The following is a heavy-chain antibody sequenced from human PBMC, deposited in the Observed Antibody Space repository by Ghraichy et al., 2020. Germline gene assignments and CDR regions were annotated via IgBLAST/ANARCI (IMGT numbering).Heavy chain of an antibody. CDR2: ISYDGDTE. Sequence: LSLTCAASEFTFSHYAMHWVRQAPGTGLEWVAVISYDGDTEFYIESVRGRFTISRDNSMNMLYLQMDSLRPEDTATYYCAKDRAPGCANGVCYPFDSWGQGTLVTVSS. J-gene: IGHJ4*02. CDR1: EFTFSHYA. V-gene: IGHV3-30*18. D-gene: IGHD2-8*01. CDR3: AKDRAPGCANGVCYPFDS.